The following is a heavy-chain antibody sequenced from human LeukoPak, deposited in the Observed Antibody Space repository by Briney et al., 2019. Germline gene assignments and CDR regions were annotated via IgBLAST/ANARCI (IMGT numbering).Heavy chain of an antibody. CDR2: IIPIFGTA. J-gene: IGHJ5*02. CDR3: ARDRVVYAIEGFDH. CDR1: GGTFISYA. Sequence: GSSVKVSCKASGGTFISYAISWVRQAPGQGLEWMGGIIPIFGTANYAQKFQGRVTITADESTSTAYMELSSLRSEDTAVYYCARDRVVYAIEGFDHWGQGTLVTVSS. V-gene: IGHV1-69*01. D-gene: IGHD2-8*02.